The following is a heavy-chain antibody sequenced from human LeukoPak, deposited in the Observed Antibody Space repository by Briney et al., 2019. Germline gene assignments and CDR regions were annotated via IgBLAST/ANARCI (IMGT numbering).Heavy chain of an antibody. D-gene: IGHD3-10*01. V-gene: IGHV4-30-2*01. CDR1: GGSISSGGYS. CDR3: ARAVLLWFGETEVNWFDP. CDR2: IYHNGST. Sequence: SETLSLTCAVSGGSISSGGYSWSWIRKPPGKGLEWIGYIYHNGSTYYNPSLKSRVTISVDRSKNQFSLKLSSVTAADTAVHCCARAVLLWFGETEVNWFDPWGQGTLVTVSS. J-gene: IGHJ5*02.